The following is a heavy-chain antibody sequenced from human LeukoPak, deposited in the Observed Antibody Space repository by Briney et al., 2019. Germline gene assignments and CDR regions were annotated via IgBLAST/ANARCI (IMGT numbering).Heavy chain of an antibody. CDR1: GFTFSTYG. V-gene: IGHV3-30*18. CDR2: ISYDGSDK. Sequence: GGSLRLSCEASGFTFSTYGMHWVRQAPGKGLEWVAVISYDGSDKYYADSVKGRFTISRDNSKNTLYLQMNSLRAEDTAVYYCAKRRAIYYDSSGYYLDYWGQGTLVTVSS. J-gene: IGHJ4*02. D-gene: IGHD3-22*01. CDR3: AKRRAIYYDSSGYYLDY.